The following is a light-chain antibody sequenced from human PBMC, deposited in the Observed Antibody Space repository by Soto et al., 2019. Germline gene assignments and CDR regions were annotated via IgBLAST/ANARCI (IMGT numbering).Light chain of an antibody. J-gene: IGKJ3*01. Sequence: DIQMTQSPSSLSASVGDRVTITCRASQAISIYLAWYQQKPGKVPELLIYAATTLQSGVPSPFSGSGSGTEFTLTISSLQPEAVATYYCQKYNSAPLPCGPGTKVYIK. V-gene: IGKV1-27*01. CDR2: AAT. CDR1: QAISIY. CDR3: QKYNSAPLP.